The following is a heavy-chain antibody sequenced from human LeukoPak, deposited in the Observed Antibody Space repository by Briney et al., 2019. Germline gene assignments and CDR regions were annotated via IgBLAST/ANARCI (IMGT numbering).Heavy chain of an antibody. Sequence: ASVKVSCKASGYTFTSNDINWLRQATGQGLEWMGWMNPNSGNTGYAQKFQGRVTMTRNTSISTAYMELSSLRSEDTAVYYCARAPKLKRGYSYGLNVWGKGTTVTVSS. CDR1: GYTFTSND. J-gene: IGHJ6*04. CDR3: ARAPKLKRGYSYGLNV. V-gene: IGHV1-8*01. CDR2: MNPNSGNT. D-gene: IGHD5-18*01.